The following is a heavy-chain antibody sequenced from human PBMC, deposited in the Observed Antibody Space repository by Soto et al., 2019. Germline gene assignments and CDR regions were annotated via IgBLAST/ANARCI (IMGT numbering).Heavy chain of an antibody. J-gene: IGHJ3*02. V-gene: IGHV3-23*01. D-gene: IGHD5-18*01. Sequence: EVQLLESGGGLVQPGGSLRLSCAASGFSFSDSAMNWVRQAPGKGLEWVSSISGSGGSRYYADSVKGRVTISRDNSKNSLFLQMNSLRAEDTAVYYCAKPVNTAMVIWGFDIWGQGTMVTVSS. CDR2: ISGSGGSR. CDR1: GFSFSDSA. CDR3: AKPVNTAMVIWGFDI.